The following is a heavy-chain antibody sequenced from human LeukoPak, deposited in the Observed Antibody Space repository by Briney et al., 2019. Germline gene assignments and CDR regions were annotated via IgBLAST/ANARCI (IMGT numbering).Heavy chain of an antibody. CDR3: AKDRGYSYGPDNWFDP. CDR2: ISGSGGST. V-gene: IGHV3-23*01. Sequence: GGSLRLSCAASGFTFSSYAMSWVRQAPGKGLERVSAISGSGGSTYYADSVKGRFTISRDNSKNTLYLQMNSLRAEDTAVYYCAKDRGYSYGPDNWFDPWGQGTLVTVSS. J-gene: IGHJ5*02. D-gene: IGHD5-18*01. CDR1: GFTFSSYA.